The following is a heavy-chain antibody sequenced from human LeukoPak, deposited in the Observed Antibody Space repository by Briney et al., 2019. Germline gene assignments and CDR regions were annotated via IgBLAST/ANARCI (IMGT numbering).Heavy chain of an antibody. CDR3: ARLSAYYYGSFFYYYMDV. CDR1: GFTFRSYE. Sequence: PGGSLRLSCAASGFTFRSYEMNWVRQAPGKGLQWVSYIDSGRGSSTNYADSVKGRFTISRDNAKNSVSLHMNSLRAEDTALYYCARLSAYYYGSFFYYYMDVWGKGTTVTVSS. V-gene: IGHV3-48*03. CDR2: IDSGRGSST. D-gene: IGHD3-10*01. J-gene: IGHJ6*03.